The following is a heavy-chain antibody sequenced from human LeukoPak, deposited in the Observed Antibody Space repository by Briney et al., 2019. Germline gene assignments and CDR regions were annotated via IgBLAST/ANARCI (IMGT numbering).Heavy chain of an antibody. CDR1: GGSFSGYY. CDR2: INHSGST. D-gene: IGHD3-22*01. CDR3: ARATMIVEVPNRTRDFDY. J-gene: IGHJ4*02. Sequence: ASETLSLTCAVYGGSFSGYYWSWIRQPPGKGLEWIGEINHSGSTNYNPSLKSRVTISVDTSKNQFSLKLSSVTAADTAVYYCARATMIVEVPNRTRDFDYWGQGTLVTVSS. V-gene: IGHV4-34*01.